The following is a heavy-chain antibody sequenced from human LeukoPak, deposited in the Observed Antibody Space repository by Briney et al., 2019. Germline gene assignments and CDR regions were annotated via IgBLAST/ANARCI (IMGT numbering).Heavy chain of an antibody. CDR2: ISSTSSHT. V-gene: IGHV3-11*05. CDR3: ARGSARWFDP. CDR1: GFTFSDSY. Sequence: MPGGSLRLSCAASGFTFSDSYMSWTRQAAGKGLEWISYISSTSSHTNYADSVKGRFTISRDNAKRSLYLQMNSLRAEDTAVYYCARGSARWFDPWGQGTLVTVSS. J-gene: IGHJ5*02.